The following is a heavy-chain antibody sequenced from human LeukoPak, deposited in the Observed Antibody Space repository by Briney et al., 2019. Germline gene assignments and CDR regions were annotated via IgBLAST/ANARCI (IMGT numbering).Heavy chain of an antibody. J-gene: IGHJ5*02. CDR3: ARALGNYYDSSGYSAWFDP. Sequence: ASVKVSCKASGYTFTGYYMHWVRQAPGQGLEWMGWIDPNSGGTNYAQKFQGRVTMTRDTSISTAYMELSRLRSDDTAVYYCARALGNYYDSSGYSAWFDPWGQGTLVTVSS. D-gene: IGHD3-22*01. CDR1: GYTFTGYY. V-gene: IGHV1-2*02. CDR2: IDPNSGGT.